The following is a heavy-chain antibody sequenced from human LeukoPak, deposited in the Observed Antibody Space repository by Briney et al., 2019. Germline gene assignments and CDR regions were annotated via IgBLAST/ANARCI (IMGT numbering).Heavy chain of an antibody. CDR3: ARDDILSDENGFDM. CDR2: IGSDGRNK. Sequence: GGSLRLSCDASGVTFSSYGIHWVRETPAKGLEWVAVIGSDGRNKFYADSVTGRFSVSRDNSKNTLFLQMNSLRAEDTGVYFCARDDILSDENGFDMWGRGTMVTVSS. D-gene: IGHD3-9*01. J-gene: IGHJ3*02. CDR1: GVTFSSYG. V-gene: IGHV3-33*01.